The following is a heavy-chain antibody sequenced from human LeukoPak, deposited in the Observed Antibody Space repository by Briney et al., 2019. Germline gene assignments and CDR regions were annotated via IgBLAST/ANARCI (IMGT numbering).Heavy chain of an antibody. CDR3: ARLVYDSRGYYFDY. V-gene: IGHV4-59*08. J-gene: IGHJ4*02. Sequence: SETLSLTCTVSGDSISTYYWSWIRQPPGKGLEWIGYIRYSGSANYNPSLRSRVTISIDTSKNQFSLKLSSVTAADTAVYHCARLVYDSRGYYFDYWGQGTQVTVSS. D-gene: IGHD3-22*01. CDR2: IRYSGSA. CDR1: GDSISTYY.